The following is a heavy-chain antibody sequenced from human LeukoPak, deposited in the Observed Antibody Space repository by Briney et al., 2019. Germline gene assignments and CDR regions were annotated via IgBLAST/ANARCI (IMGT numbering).Heavy chain of an antibody. Sequence: SSVKVSCTASGGTFSSYAISWVRQAPGQGLEWMGRIIPILGIANYAQKFQGRVTITADKSTSTAYMELSSLRSEDTAVYYCARDRSGTTWGLGYWGQGTLVTVSS. V-gene: IGHV1-69*04. CDR1: GGTFSSYA. J-gene: IGHJ4*02. CDR3: ARDRSGTTWGLGY. D-gene: IGHD1-1*01. CDR2: IIPILGIA.